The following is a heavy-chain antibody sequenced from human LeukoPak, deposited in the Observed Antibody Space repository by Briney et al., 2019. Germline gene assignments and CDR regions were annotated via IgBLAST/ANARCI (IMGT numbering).Heavy chain of an antibody. J-gene: IGHJ4*02. V-gene: IGHV4-59*08. Sequence: SETLSLTCTVSGGSISSYYWSWIRQPPGKGLEWIGNIYYSGSTNYNPSLKSRVTISVDTSKNQFSLKLTSVTAADTAVYYCARQPRNYDSGGYFSPGRVRGAQSYFDYWGQGTLVTVSS. CDR3: ARQPRNYDSGGYFSPGRVRGAQSYFDY. D-gene: IGHD3-22*01. CDR1: GGSISSYY. CDR2: IYYSGST.